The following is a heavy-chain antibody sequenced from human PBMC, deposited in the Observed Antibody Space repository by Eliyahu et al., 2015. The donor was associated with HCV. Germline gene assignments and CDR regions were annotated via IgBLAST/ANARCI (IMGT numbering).Heavy chain of an antibody. Sequence: QLQLQESGPGLMKPSETXSLTCPXSGCSXNTGGSXWGWIRQPXGKGLEWIGTISHDGRTFYNPSLRSRITMSENTSRNQFSLRLSSVTAADTAVYYCAKLNLGYGGYDYYFDSWGQGTLVTVSS. V-gene: IGHV4-39*01. D-gene: IGHD5-12*01. CDR2: ISHDGRT. J-gene: IGHJ4*02. CDR3: AKLNLGYGGYDYYFDS. CDR1: GCSXNTGGSX.